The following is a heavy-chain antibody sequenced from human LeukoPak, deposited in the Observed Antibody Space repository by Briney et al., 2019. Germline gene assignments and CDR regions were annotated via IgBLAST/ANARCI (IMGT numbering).Heavy chain of an antibody. V-gene: IGHV1-8*01. CDR2: MNPNSGNT. CDR3: ARGQLITIFGVVIQNWFDP. D-gene: IGHD3-3*01. J-gene: IGHJ5*02. CDR1: GYTSTSYD. Sequence: ASVKVSCKASGYTSTSYDINWVRQATGQGLEWMGWMNPNSGNTGYAQKFQGRVTMTRNTSISTAYMELSSLRSEDTAVYYCARGQLITIFGVVIQNWFDPWGQGTLVTVSS.